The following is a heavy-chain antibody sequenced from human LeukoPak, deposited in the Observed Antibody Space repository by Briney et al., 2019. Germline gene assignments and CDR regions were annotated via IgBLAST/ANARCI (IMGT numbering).Heavy chain of an antibody. Sequence: GGSLRLSCSASGFTFSSYAMHWVRQAPGKGLEYVSAISSNGGSTYYADSVKGRFTISRDNSKDTLYLQMSSLRAEDTAVYYCVKAPGYSYGAPYFDYWGQGTLVTVSS. V-gene: IGHV3-64D*06. CDR2: ISSNGGST. CDR3: VKAPGYSYGAPYFDY. CDR1: GFTFSSYA. J-gene: IGHJ4*02. D-gene: IGHD5-18*01.